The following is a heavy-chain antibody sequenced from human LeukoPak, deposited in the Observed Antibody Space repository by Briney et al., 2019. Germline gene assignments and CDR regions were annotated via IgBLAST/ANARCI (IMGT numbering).Heavy chain of an antibody. D-gene: IGHD3-10*01. CDR1: GGXISASSYY. CDR2: IYYSGTT. Sequence: PSETLSLTCTVSGGXISASSYYWGWIRQPPGKGLEWIATIYYSGTTYYNPSLKSRVTISVDTSKNQFSLNLNSVTAADPAVYYCARGGSGTRGDFDYWGKGPLVTVS. V-gene: IGHV4-39*01. J-gene: IGHJ4*02. CDR3: ARGGSGTRGDFDY.